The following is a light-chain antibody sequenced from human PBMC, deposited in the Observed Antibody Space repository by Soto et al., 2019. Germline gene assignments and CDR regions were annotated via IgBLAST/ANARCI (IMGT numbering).Light chain of an antibody. CDR1: QSVSSN. J-gene: IGKJ2*01. Sequence: EIVMTQSPATLSVSPGGRATLSCTASQSVSSNLAWYQQKPGQAPRLLIYGASTRATGVPARFGGSGSGTVFTLTISSLQSEDFAVYYCQQYNDWPGGTFGQGTKLDIK. CDR2: GAS. CDR3: QQYNDWPGGT. V-gene: IGKV3-15*01.